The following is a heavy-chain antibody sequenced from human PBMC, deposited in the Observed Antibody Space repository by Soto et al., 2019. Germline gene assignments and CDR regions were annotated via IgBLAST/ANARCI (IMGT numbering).Heavy chain of an antibody. Sequence: QLGGSLRLSCAASGFTFSSYWMSWVRQAPGKGLEWVANIKQDGSEKYYVDSVKGRFTISRDNAKNSLYLQMNSLRAEDTAVYYCARAGYSSSPPSQYFRNYYYYYGMDVWGQGTTVTVSS. CDR2: IKQDGSEK. CDR1: GFTFSSYW. J-gene: IGHJ6*02. D-gene: IGHD6-6*01. CDR3: ARAGYSSSPPSQYFRNYYYYYGMDV. V-gene: IGHV3-7*05.